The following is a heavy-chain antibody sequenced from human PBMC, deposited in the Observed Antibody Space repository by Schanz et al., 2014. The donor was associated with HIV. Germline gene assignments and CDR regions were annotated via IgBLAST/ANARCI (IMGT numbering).Heavy chain of an antibody. CDR2: VKPNSGET. V-gene: IGHV1-2*02. CDR3: AREPNYSGFDS. D-gene: IGHD5-12*01. J-gene: IGHJ5*01. Sequence: QVQLVQSGAEVKKPGASVKVSCKASGYTFTDYFIHWVRQAPGQGLEWMGWVKPNSGETKFARKFQGRVTMTRDTSISTAYLELSRLRSDDTAVYYCAREPNYSGFDSWGHGTLVTVSS. CDR1: GYTFTDYF.